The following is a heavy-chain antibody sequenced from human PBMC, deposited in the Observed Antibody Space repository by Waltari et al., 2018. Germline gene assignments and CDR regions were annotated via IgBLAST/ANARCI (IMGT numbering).Heavy chain of an antibody. J-gene: IGHJ4*02. D-gene: IGHD2-15*01. Sequence: EVQLVESGGGLVQPGGSLSLSCAASGFTVSSNYRSWVRQAPGKGLEWVAGIYSGGSKDYADPVKGRLTISRDNSKNTLYLQMNSLRAEDTAVYYCARDAGGFDDWGQGTLVTVSS. CDR3: ARDAGGFDD. CDR1: GFTVSSNY. CDR2: IYSGGSK. V-gene: IGHV3-66*02.